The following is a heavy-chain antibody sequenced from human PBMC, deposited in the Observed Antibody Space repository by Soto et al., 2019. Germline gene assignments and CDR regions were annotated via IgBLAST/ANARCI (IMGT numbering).Heavy chain of an antibody. CDR3: AKDAGNEESLFDY. CDR1: GFTFSDFG. Sequence: GGSLRLSCEASGFTFSDFGMSWVRQIPGKGLEWVSTVNNDGRNTHYADSVEGRFTISRGNSKNTLYLQMGSLRAEDTAIYYCAKDAGNEESLFDYWGQGTLVTVSS. V-gene: IGHV3-23*01. CDR2: VNNDGRNT. J-gene: IGHJ4*02.